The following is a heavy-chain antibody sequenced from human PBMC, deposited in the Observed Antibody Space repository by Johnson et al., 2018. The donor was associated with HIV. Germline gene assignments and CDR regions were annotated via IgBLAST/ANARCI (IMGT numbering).Heavy chain of an antibody. CDR2: ISYDGSNK. D-gene: IGHD5-18*01. V-gene: IGHV3-30-3*01. CDR1: GFTFSSYA. CDR3: ARATHIQRWANDAFDI. J-gene: IGHJ3*02. Sequence: QEQLVESGGGVVQPGRSLRLSCAASGFTFSSYAMHWVRQAPGKGLEWVAVISYDGSNKYYADSVKGRFTISRDNSKNTLYLQMNSLRAEDTAVYYCARATHIQRWANDAFDIWGQGTMVTVSS.